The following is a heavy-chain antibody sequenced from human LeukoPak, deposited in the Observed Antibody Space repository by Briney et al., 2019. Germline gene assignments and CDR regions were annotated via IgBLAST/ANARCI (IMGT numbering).Heavy chain of an antibody. D-gene: IGHD3-3*01. J-gene: IGHJ5*02. CDR2: IRSDGSNK. CDR1: GFTFSSYG. CDR3: AKDSQDYDFWSGYLSS. V-gene: IGHV3-30*02. Sequence: GGSLRLSCAASGFTFSSYGIHWVRQAPGKGLEWVSFIRSDGSNKYYADSVKGRFTISRDNSKNTLYLQMNSLRAEDTAVYYCAKDSQDYDFWSGYLSSWGQGTLVTVSS.